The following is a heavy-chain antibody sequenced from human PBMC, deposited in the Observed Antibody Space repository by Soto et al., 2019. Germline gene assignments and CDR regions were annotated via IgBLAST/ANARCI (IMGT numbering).Heavy chain of an antibody. Sequence: SETLSLTCTVSGGSISSGGYYWSWIRQQPGKGLEWIGYIYYSGSTYYNPSLKSRVTISVDTSKNQFSLMLSSVTAADTAVYFCARAPTDYSHDYWGLGNLVTVSS. CDR1: GGSISSGGYY. CDR2: IYYSGST. D-gene: IGHD4-4*01. J-gene: IGHJ4*02. CDR3: ARAPTDYSHDY. V-gene: IGHV4-31*03.